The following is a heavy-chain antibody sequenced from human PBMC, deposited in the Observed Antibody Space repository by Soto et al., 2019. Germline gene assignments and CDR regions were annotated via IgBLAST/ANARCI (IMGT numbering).Heavy chain of an antibody. J-gene: IGHJ4*02. D-gene: IGHD5-12*01. CDR3: LRGNSGYGNFDY. Sequence: GSLGLSCAASVFTCSSYWIHWVRQTPGKGLVWVSRIKGDGSETNYADSVKGRFTISRDNAKNTLYLQLNSLRAEDTAVYYCLRGNSGYGNFDYWGQGTRVTVSS. V-gene: IGHV3-74*01. CDR1: VFTCSSYW. CDR2: IKGDGSET.